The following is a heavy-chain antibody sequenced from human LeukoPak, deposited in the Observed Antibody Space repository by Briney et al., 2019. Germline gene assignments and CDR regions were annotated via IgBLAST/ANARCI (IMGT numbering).Heavy chain of an antibody. J-gene: IGHJ6*02. D-gene: IGHD4-17*01. V-gene: IGHV3-9*01. Sequence: PGRSLRLSCAASGFIFDDYAMHWVRQAPGKGLEWVSGISWNSGNIGYVDSVKGRFTISRDNAKNSLYLQMNSLRAEDTAVYYCARRDTVTTSGMDVWGQGTTVTVSS. CDR2: ISWNSGNI. CDR3: ARRDTVTTSGMDV. CDR1: GFIFDDYA.